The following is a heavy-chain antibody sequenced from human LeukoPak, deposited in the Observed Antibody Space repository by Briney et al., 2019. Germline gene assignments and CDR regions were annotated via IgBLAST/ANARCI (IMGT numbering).Heavy chain of an antibody. D-gene: IGHD4-11*01. Sequence: GGSLRLSCAASGFTGSYNAMHWVRQAPGEGLEWVAVIWYDGSEKYYADSVKGRFTISRDNSKNTLFLQMNSLRAEDTAVYYCARDYGTTTTTKRWGCFDYWGQGALATVSS. CDR2: IWYDGSEK. CDR3: ARDYGTTTTTKRWGCFDY. CDR1: GFTGSYNA. V-gene: IGHV3-33*01. J-gene: IGHJ4*02.